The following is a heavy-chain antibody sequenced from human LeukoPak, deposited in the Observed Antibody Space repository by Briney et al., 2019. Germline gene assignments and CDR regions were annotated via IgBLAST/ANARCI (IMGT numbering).Heavy chain of an antibody. V-gene: IGHV3-23*01. J-gene: IGHJ4*02. CDR2: ISFSGRST. D-gene: IGHD1-26*01. CDR3: AKDREKAVGATIFDH. CDR1: GFTFSDYA. Sequence: GGSLRLSCAVSGFTFSDYAMSWVRQAPGKGLEWVLGISFSGRSTNYADSVKGRFIISRDNSNNTLYLHMNSLRAEDTAVYYCAKDREKAVGATIFDHWGQGTLVTVSS.